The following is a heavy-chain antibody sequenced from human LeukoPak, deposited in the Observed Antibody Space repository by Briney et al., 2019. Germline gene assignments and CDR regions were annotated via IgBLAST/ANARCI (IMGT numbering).Heavy chain of an antibody. CDR1: GFAFDDSA. V-gene: IGHV3-43D*03. Sequence: GGSLRLSCEASGFAFDDSAMHFSDYVMHWVRQAPGKGLEWVSLISWDGEITYYADSVKGRFAVSRDNSKNSLNLQMNSLTTDDTALYFCAKDDDMSRPYYLDSWGQGILVTVSS. J-gene: IGHJ4*02. CDR2: ISWDGEIT. CDR3: AKDDDMSRPYYLDS. D-gene: IGHD3-22*01.